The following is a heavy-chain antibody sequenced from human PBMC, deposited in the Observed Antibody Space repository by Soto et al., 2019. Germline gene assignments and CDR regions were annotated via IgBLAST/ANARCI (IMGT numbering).Heavy chain of an antibody. Sequence: QVQLVQSGAEVKKPGSSVKVSCKASGGTFSSYAISWVRQAPGQGLEWMGGIIPIFGTANYAQKFQGRVTITAYESTSTAYMELSSLRTEDRAVYYCARAYCGGDCYSDYYYGMDVWGQGTTVTVSS. D-gene: IGHD2-21*02. CDR1: GGTFSSYA. V-gene: IGHV1-69*01. CDR2: IIPIFGTA. J-gene: IGHJ6*02. CDR3: ARAYCGGDCYSDYYYGMDV.